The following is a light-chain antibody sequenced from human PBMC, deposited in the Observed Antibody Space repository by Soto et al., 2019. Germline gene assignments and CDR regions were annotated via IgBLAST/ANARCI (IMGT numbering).Light chain of an antibody. Sequence: QSVLTQPPSASGPPGQSLSIFCSGSSSNIGGNTVNWYQQVPGTAPKLLIYSEDRRPSGVPDRFSGSKSATSASLAISGLQYEDEADYYCAAWGDSLNGYVF. V-gene: IGLV1-44*01. CDR1: SSNIGGNT. CDR3: AAWGDSLNGYV. J-gene: IGLJ1*01. CDR2: SED.